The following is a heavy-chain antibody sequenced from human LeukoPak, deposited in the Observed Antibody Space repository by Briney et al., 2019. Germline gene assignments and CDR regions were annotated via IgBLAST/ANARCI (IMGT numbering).Heavy chain of an antibody. J-gene: IGHJ5*02. V-gene: IGHV3-11*04. CDR3: ARVRDAVYYYDSSGYYYTGENWFDP. CDR2: ISSSGSTI. D-gene: IGHD3-22*01. CDR1: GFTFSDYY. Sequence: PGGSLRLSCAASGFTFSDYYMSWIRQAPGKGLEWVSYISSSGSTIYYADSVKGRFTISRDNAKNSLYLQMNSLRAEDTAVYYCARVRDAVYYYDSSGYYYTGENWFDPWGQGTLVTVSS.